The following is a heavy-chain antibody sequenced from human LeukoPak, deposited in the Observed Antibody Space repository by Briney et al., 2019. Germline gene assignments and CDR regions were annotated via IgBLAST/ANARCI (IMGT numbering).Heavy chain of an antibody. Sequence: GGSLRLSCAASGFTVSSNYMSWVRQAPGKGLEWVAVIWYGGSNKYYADSVKGRFTISRDNSKNTLYLHMNSLRAEDTAVYFCAKDQSTSHYYFMDVWGKGTTVTVSS. V-gene: IGHV3-30*02. J-gene: IGHJ6*03. CDR2: IWYGGSNK. CDR1: GFTVSSNY. CDR3: AKDQSTSHYYFMDV. D-gene: IGHD2-2*01.